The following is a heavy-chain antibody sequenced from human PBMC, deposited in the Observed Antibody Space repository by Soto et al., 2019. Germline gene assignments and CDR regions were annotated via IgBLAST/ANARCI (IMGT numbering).Heavy chain of an antibody. CDR3: TRDRSGTMLF. CDR2: MNQDGSER. D-gene: IGHD1-7*01. CDR1: GFTFSNYW. Sequence: EVQLVESGGGLVQPGGSLRLSCTASGFTFSNYWMSWVRQAPGEGLEWVANMNQDGSERYYVDSVKGRFTISRDNAKNSRYLQVSSLRAEDTAIYYCTRDRSGTMLFWGQGTLVTVSS. J-gene: IGHJ4*02. V-gene: IGHV3-7*01.